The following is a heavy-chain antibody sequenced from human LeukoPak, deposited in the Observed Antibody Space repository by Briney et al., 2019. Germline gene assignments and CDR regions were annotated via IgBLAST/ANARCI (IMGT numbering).Heavy chain of an antibody. V-gene: IGHV3-48*03. CDR3: ARDLSIVGAEPFDY. Sequence: GGSLRLSCAASGFTFSSYEMNWVRQAPGKGLEWVSYISSSGSTIYYADSVKGRFTISRDNAKNSLYLQMNSLRAEDTAVYYRARDLSIVGAEPFDYWGQGTLVTVSS. J-gene: IGHJ4*02. D-gene: IGHD1-26*01. CDR2: ISSSGSTI. CDR1: GFTFSSYE.